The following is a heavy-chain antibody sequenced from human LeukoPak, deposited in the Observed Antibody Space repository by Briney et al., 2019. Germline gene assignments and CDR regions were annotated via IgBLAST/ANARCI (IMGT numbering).Heavy chain of an antibody. CDR1: GFTFSSYG. V-gene: IGHV3-30*02. CDR2: IRYDGSNK. J-gene: IGHJ4*02. CDR3: AKDRRDYVWGSYRNFDY. D-gene: IGHD3-16*02. Sequence: WGSLRLSCAASGFTFSSYGMHWVRQAPGKGLEWVAFIRYDGSNKYYADSVKGRFTISRDNSKNTLYLQMNSLRAEDTAVYYCAKDRRDYVWGSYRNFDYWGQGTLVTVSS.